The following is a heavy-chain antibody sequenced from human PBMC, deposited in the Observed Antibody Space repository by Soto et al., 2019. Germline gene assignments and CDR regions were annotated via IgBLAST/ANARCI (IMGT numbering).Heavy chain of an antibody. V-gene: IGHV1-69*13. D-gene: IGHD3-3*01. CDR3: ATGVIWIGYFTVDS. CDR1: GGSFGNSA. J-gene: IGHJ4*02. Sequence: ASVKVSCKASGGSFGNSAINWVRQTPGQGLEWLGGFIPVYRTLNYAQKFQGRVTITADESTGTAYMTLSSLASDDTAVYYCATGVIWIGYFTVDSWGQGTRVTVPQ. CDR2: FIPVYRTL.